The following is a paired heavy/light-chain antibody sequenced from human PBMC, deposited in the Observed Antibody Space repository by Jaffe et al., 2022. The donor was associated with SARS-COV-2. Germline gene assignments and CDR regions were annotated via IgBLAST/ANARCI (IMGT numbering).Heavy chain of an antibody. V-gene: IGHV3-7*03. CDR3: AREATAARGDFDY. CDR2: INQHGGGK. D-gene: IGHD6-6*01. J-gene: IGHJ4*02. Sequence: EVQLVESGGGLVQPGGSLRLSCAASGFTFNSYWMSWVRQAPGKGLEWVGNINQHGGGKYYVDSMKGRFTISRDNAKNSLFLQMNSLRAEDTAVYYCAREATAARGDFDYWGQGTLVTVSS. CDR1: GFTFNSYW.
Light chain of an antibody. Sequence: DIQMTQSPSSVSSSVGDRVTITCRASQGISSWLTWYQQKPGRAPKLLIYAASILRSGVPSRFSGSGSGTDFTLTISGLQPEDFATYYCQQGNSFPFTFGPGTKVDIK. J-gene: IGKJ3*01. CDR1: QGISSW. V-gene: IGKV1D-12*01. CDR2: AAS. CDR3: QQGNSFPFT.